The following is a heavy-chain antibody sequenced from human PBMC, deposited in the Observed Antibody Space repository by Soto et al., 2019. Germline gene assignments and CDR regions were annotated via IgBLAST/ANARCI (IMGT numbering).Heavy chain of an antibody. CDR1: GYTFTSYG. J-gene: IGHJ4*02. Sequence: PSVKVSCKASGYTFTSYGISWVRQAPGQGLEWMGWISAYNGNTNYAQKLQGRVTMTTDTSTSTAYMELRSLRSDDTAVYYCAREDLTSSSANFDYWGQGTLVTVSS. CDR2: ISAYNGNT. V-gene: IGHV1-18*01. D-gene: IGHD6-6*01. CDR3: AREDLTSSSANFDY.